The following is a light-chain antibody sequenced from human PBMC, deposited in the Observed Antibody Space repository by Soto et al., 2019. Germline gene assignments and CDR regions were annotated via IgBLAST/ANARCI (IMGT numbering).Light chain of an antibody. CDR3: MQALQTPRT. CDR2: LGS. CDR1: QSLLHSNGYNY. Sequence: DIVMTQSPLSLPVTPGEPASISCRSSQSLLHSNGYNYLDWYLQKPGQSPQLLIYLGSGRASGVPYRFSGSGSGTEFTLKISRVEAEDVGVYYCMQALQTPRTFGQGTKLEIK. J-gene: IGKJ2*01. V-gene: IGKV2-28*01.